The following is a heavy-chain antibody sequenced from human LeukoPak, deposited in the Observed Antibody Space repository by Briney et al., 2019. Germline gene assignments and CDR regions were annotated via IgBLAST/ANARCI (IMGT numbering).Heavy chain of an antibody. J-gene: IGHJ4*02. D-gene: IGHD3-22*01. Sequence: GSLRLSCAASGFTFSSYSMNWVRQAPGKGLEWIGEINHSGSTNYNPSLKSRVTISVDTSKNQFSLKLSSVTAADTAVYYCAGKAYYYDSSGYYERGYGYWGQGTLVTVSS. CDR3: AGKAYYYDSSGYYERGYGY. CDR2: INHSGST. CDR1: GFTFSSYS. V-gene: IGHV4-34*08.